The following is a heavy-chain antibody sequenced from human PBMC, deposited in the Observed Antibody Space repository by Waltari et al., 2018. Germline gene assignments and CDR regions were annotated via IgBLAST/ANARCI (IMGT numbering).Heavy chain of an antibody. V-gene: IGHV3-23*01. J-gene: IGHJ5*02. CDR2: INGYGDKT. CDR3: AKAHFYDTSGYIEH. CDR1: GFIFNNYA. Sequence: EVQVLESGGGLVQPGGSLRLTCAASGFIFNNYAINWVRQAPGKGRGWVSWINGYGDKTYYADSVKGRFTLSRDNSRNTLSLQMNSLRAEDTAVYYCAKAHFYDTSGYIEHWGQGTLVTVSS. D-gene: IGHD3-22*01.